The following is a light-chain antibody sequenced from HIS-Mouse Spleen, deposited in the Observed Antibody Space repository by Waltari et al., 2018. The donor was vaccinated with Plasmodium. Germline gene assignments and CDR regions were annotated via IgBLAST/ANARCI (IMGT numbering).Light chain of an antibody. J-gene: IGKJ1*01. CDR1: QSISSW. CDR2: KAS. V-gene: IGKV1-5*03. CDR3: QQYNSYSWT. Sequence: DIQMTQSPSTLSASVGDRVTITCRASQSISSWLDWYQQKPGKAPKLLIYKASSLESGVPSRFSGSGSGTEFTHTISSLQPDDFATYYCQQYNSYSWTFGQGTKVEIK.